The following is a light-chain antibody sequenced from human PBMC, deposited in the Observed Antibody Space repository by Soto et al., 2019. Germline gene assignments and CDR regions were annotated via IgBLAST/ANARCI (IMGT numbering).Light chain of an antibody. CDR3: QQYGTSPWT. V-gene: IGKV3-15*01. CDR2: GAS. Sequence: EIVMTQSPATLSVSPGERPTLSCRASQSVSSNLAWYQQKPGQAPRLLIYGASTRATGIPARFSGSGSGTDFTLTISSLQSEDFAVYYCQQYGTSPWTFGQGTKVDIK. CDR1: QSVSSN. J-gene: IGKJ1*01.